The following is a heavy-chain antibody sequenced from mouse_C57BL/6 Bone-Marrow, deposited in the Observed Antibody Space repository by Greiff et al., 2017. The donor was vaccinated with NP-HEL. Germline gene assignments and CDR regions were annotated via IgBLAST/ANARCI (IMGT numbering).Heavy chain of an antibody. J-gene: IGHJ1*03. CDR1: GYTFTDYN. CDR2: INPNNGGT. V-gene: IGHV1-18*01. Sequence: VQLQQSGPELVKPGASVKIPCKASGYTFTDYNMDWVKQSHGKSLEWIGDINPNNGGTIYNQKFKGKATLTVDKSSSTAYMELRSLTSEDTAVYYCARRESWYFDVWGTGTTVTVSS. CDR3: ARRESWYFDV.